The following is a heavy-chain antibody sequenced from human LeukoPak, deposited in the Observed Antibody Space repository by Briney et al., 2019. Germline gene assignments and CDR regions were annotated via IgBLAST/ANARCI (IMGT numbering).Heavy chain of an antibody. CDR1: GGSFSGYY. CDR3: ARVLPQWLARYYFDY. Sequence: SETLSLTCAVYGGSFSGYYWSWIRQPPGKGLEWIGEINHSGSTNYNPSLKSRVTISVDTSKNQFSLKLNSVTAADTAVYYCARVLPQWLARYYFDYWGQGTLVTVSS. V-gene: IGHV4-34*01. J-gene: IGHJ4*02. CDR2: INHSGST. D-gene: IGHD6-19*01.